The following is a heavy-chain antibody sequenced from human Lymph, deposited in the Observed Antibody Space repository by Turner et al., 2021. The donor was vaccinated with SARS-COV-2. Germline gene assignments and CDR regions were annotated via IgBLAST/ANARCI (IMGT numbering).Heavy chain of an antibody. J-gene: IGHJ4*02. CDR1: GFTFSSYA. CDR2: ISGSGGST. D-gene: IGHD6-19*01. V-gene: IGHV3-23*01. Sequence: VQLLESWGSLGPPGGSLRISCAASGFTFSSYAMSWVRQAPGKGLEWVSVISGSGGSTYYADSVKGRFTISRDNSKNTLYLQMNSLRAEDTAIYYCAKDRFTLSSGWEDYWGQGALVTVSS. CDR3: AKDRFTLSSGWEDY.